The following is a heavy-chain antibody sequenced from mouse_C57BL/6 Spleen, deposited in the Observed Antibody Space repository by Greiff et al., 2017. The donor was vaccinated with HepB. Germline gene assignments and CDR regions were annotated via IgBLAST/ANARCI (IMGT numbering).Heavy chain of an antibody. CDR3: ARIYYEYSYWYFDV. CDR2: IYPGDGDT. D-gene: IGHD2-4*01. J-gene: IGHJ1*03. V-gene: IGHV1-82*01. Sequence: VQLQQSGPELVKPGASVKISCKASGYAFSSSWMNWVKQRPGKGLEWIGRIYPGDGDTNYNGKFKGKATLTADKSSSTAYMQLSSLTSEDSAVYFCARIYYEYSYWYFDVWGTGTTVTVSS. CDR1: GYAFSSSW.